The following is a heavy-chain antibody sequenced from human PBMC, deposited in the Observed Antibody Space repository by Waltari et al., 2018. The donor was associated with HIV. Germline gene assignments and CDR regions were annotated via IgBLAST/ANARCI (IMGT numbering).Heavy chain of an antibody. V-gene: IGHV1-69*06. D-gene: IGHD1-7*01. Sequence: QVQLVQSGAEVKKPGSSVKVSCKASGGTFSSYAISWVRQAPGQGLEWMGGIIPIFGTANDAQKFQGRVTITADKSTSTAYMELSSLRSEDTAVYYCARLAAITGTTVGSDDYWGQGTLVTVSS. CDR3: ARLAAITGTTVGSDDY. CDR1: GGTFSSYA. J-gene: IGHJ4*02. CDR2: IIPIFGTA.